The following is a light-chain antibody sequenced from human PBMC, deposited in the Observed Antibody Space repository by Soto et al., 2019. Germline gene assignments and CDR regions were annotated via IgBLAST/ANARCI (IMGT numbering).Light chain of an antibody. CDR1: QSLSRN. J-gene: IGKJ3*01. CDR2: GAS. CDR3: QHYNDWPPAFT. V-gene: IGKV3-15*01. Sequence: EILMTQSPATLSVSPGERATLSCRASQSLSRNLAWYQQKPGQAPRRLIYGASTRASGVPARFSGSGSGTEFSLTISSLQSEDFALYYCQHYNDWPPAFTFGPGTKVDL.